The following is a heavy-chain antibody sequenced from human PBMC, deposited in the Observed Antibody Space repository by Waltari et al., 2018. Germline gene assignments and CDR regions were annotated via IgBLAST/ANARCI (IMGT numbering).Heavy chain of an antibody. Sequence: QVQLQESGPGLVKPSETLSLTCAVSGYSISSGYYWGWIRQPPGKGLEWIGSIYHSGSTYNHPCLKSRVTISVDTYKNQSSLKLSSVTAADTAVYYCARHSSSTIASFDYWGQGTLVTVSS. CDR3: ARHSSSTIASFDY. V-gene: IGHV4-38-2*01. J-gene: IGHJ4*02. CDR1: GYSISSGYY. CDR2: IYHSGST. D-gene: IGHD6-6*01.